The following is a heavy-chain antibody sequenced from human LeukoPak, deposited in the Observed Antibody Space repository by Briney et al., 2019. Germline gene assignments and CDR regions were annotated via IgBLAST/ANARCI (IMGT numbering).Heavy chain of an antibody. Sequence: SETLSLTCAVSGASLSHYHWSWIRQPPGKGLEWIGYIYYSGSTNYNPSLKSRVTISVDTSKNQFSLKLSSVTAADTAVYYCARRGILTGYYFFDYWGQGTLVTVSS. CDR3: ARRGILTGYYFFDY. J-gene: IGHJ4*02. D-gene: IGHD3-9*01. CDR1: GASLSHYH. V-gene: IGHV4-59*08. CDR2: IYYSGST.